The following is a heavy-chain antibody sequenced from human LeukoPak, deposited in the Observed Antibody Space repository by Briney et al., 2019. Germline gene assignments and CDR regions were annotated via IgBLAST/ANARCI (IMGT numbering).Heavy chain of an antibody. J-gene: IGHJ3*02. D-gene: IGHD3-22*01. Sequence: SETLSLTCAVYGGSFSGYYWSWIRQPPGKGLEWIGYIYYSGSTNYNPSLKSRVTISVDTSKNQFSLKLSSVTAADTAVYYCASSRYYDSTDAFDIWGQGTMVTVSS. CDR2: IYYSGST. CDR3: ASSRYYDSTDAFDI. V-gene: IGHV4-59*01. CDR1: GGSFSGYY.